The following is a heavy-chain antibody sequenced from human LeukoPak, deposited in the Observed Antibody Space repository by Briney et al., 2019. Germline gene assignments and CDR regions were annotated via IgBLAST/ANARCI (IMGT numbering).Heavy chain of an antibody. CDR3: AKDLRETGIWFGELLFTTYLDY. CDR2: ISGSGGST. D-gene: IGHD3-10*01. J-gene: IGHJ4*02. V-gene: IGHV3-23*01. CDR1: GFTFSSYA. Sequence: PGGSLRLSCAASGFTFSSYAMSWVRQAPGKGLEWVSAISGSGGSTYYADSVKGRFTISRDNSKNTLYLQMNSLRAEDTAVYYCAKDLRETGIWFGELLFTTYLDYWGQGTLVTVSS.